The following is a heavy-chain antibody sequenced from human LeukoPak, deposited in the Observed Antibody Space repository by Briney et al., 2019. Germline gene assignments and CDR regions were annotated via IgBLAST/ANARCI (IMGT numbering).Heavy chain of an antibody. J-gene: IGHJ4*02. Sequence: PGGSLRLSCAASGFTFSSYSMNWVRQAPGKGLEWVSSISSSSSYIYYADSVKGRFTISRDNAKNSLYLQMNSLRAEDTAVYYCGPFGDSIAVAGTHPLGYWGQGTLVTVSS. D-gene: IGHD6-19*01. V-gene: IGHV3-21*01. CDR1: GFTFSSYS. CDR2: ISSSSSYI. CDR3: GPFGDSIAVAGTHPLGY.